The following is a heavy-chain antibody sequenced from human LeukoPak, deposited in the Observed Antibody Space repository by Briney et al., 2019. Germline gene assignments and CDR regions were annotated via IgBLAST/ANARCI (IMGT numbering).Heavy chain of an antibody. CDR2: IYTGGST. Sequence: PGGSLRLSCAASGFTVSSNYMSWVRQAPGKGVEWVSVIYTGGSTYFTDSVNGRFTISRDYSKNRLYLEMNSLRVEDTAVYYCARVSRMLGTSTLDNWGQGTLVTVSS. D-gene: IGHD1-26*01. J-gene: IGHJ4*02. V-gene: IGHV3-66*01. CDR1: GFTVSSNY. CDR3: ARVSRMLGTSTLDN.